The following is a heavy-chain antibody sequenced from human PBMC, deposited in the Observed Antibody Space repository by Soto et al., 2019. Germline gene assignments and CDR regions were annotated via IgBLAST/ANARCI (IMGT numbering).Heavy chain of an antibody. D-gene: IGHD3-10*02. Sequence: SETHSVTCTVSGGSITASDANWAWIRQPPGKGLEWIGTFYYSGTTSQNPPLRSRITISGDTSRNQFSLNLRSVTAADSGVYYCAKLVRDDVRRSDLDHWGQGTLVTVSS. V-gene: IGHV4-39*01. CDR3: AKLVRDDVRRSDLDH. CDR1: GGSITASDAN. J-gene: IGHJ4*02. CDR2: FYYSGTT.